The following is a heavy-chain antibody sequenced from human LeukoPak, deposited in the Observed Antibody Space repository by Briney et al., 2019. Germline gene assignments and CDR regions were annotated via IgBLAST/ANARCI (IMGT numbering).Heavy chain of an antibody. CDR2: ISDSGGST. D-gene: IGHD4-17*01. V-gene: IGHV3-23*01. J-gene: IGHJ5*02. CDR3: AKARRLRALTETHNWFDP. Sequence: GGSLRLSCAASGFTFSSYAMSWVRQAPGKGLEWVSAISDSGGSTYYTDSVKGRFTISRDNSKNTLYLQMNSLRAEDTAVYYCAKARRLRALTETHNWFDPWGQGTLVTVSS. CDR1: GFTFSSYA.